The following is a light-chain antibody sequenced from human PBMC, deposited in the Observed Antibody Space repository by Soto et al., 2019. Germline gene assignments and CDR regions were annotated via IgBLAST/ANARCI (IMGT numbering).Light chain of an antibody. V-gene: IGKV3-20*01. Sequence: EIVLTQSPATLSLSPGERATLSCSASQSVSSSYLAWYQQKPGQAPRLLIYGASSRATGIPDRFSGSGSGTDFTLTISRLEPEDFAIYYCHQYGSSPSTFGQGTKVDIK. J-gene: IGKJ1*01. CDR3: HQYGSSPST. CDR2: GAS. CDR1: QSVSSSY.